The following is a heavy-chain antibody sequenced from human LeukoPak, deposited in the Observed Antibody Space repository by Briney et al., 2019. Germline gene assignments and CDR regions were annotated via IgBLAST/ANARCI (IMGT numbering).Heavy chain of an antibody. CDR2: ISSSGSTI. Sequence: GGSLRLSCAASGFTFSSYEMNWVRQAPGKGLEWVSYISSSGSTIYYADSVKGRFTISRDNAKNSLYLQMNSLRAEDTAVYYCARGWYGDYVSLFDYWGQGTLVTISS. D-gene: IGHD4-17*01. V-gene: IGHV3-48*03. CDR3: ARGWYGDYVSLFDY. CDR1: GFTFSSYE. J-gene: IGHJ4*02.